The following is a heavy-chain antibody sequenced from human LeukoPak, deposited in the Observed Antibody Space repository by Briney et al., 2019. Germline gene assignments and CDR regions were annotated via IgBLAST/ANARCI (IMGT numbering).Heavy chain of an antibody. CDR2: INPSGGNT. Sequence: GASVKVSCKASGYTFTTYYIHWVRQAPGQGLEWMGMINPSGGNTNYAQKLQGRVTMTRDTSTSTVYMELSSLRSEDTALYCCVRGYVTGFDYWGQGTPATVSS. V-gene: IGHV1-46*04. CDR1: GYTFTTYY. D-gene: IGHD3-16*01. CDR3: VRGYVTGFDY. J-gene: IGHJ4*02.